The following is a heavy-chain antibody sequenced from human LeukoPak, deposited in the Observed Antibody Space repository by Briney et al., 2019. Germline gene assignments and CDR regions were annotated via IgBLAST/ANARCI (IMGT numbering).Heavy chain of an antibody. J-gene: IGHJ5*02. CDR1: GGSFSGYY. D-gene: IGHD5-24*01. CDR2: INHSGST. V-gene: IGHV4-34*01. CDR3: ARGMATMDTRVNWFDP. Sequence: SETLSLTCAVYGGSFSGYYWSWIRQPPGKGLEWIGEINHSGSTNYNPSLKSRVTISVDTSKNQFLLKLSSVTAADTAVYYCARGMATMDTRVNWFDPWGQGTLVTVSS.